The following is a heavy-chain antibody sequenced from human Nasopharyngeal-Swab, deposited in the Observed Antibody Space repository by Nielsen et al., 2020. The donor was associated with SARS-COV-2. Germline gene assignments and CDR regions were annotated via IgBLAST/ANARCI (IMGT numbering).Heavy chain of an antibody. Sequence: GESLKISCAASGFTFSSYSMNWVRQAPGKGLEWVSYISSSSSTIYYADSVKGRFTISRDNAKNSLYLQMNSLRDEDTAVYYCARDGELRYFDQHYYFDYWGQGTLVTVSS. V-gene: IGHV3-48*02. J-gene: IGHJ4*02. CDR2: ISSSSSTI. D-gene: IGHD3-9*01. CDR3: ARDGELRYFDQHYYFDY. CDR1: GFTFSSYS.